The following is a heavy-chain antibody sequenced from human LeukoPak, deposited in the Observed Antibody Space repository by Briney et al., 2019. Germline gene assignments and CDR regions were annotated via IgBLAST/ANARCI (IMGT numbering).Heavy chain of an antibody. CDR1: GFTFSGYS. V-gene: IGHV3-21*01. D-gene: IGHD6-19*01. J-gene: IGHJ4*02. CDR2: ISSSSTYI. Sequence: GGALRLSCAASGFTFSGYSMNWVRQGPGKGLEWVSSISSSSTYIYYADSVKGRFTISSDNAKNSLYLQMNSLRAEDTAVYYCARGYSSILDYWGQGTLVTVSS. CDR3: ARGYSSILDY.